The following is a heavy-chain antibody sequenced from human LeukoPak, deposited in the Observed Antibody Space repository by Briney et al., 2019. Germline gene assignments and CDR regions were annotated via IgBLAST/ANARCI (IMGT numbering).Heavy chain of an antibody. J-gene: IGHJ4*02. D-gene: IGHD2-15*01. CDR3: ARGFTPQSSFDY. CDR1: GFTFSSYS. CDR2: IRSSSKYI. V-gene: IGHV3-21*01. Sequence: PGGSLRLSCAASGFTFSSYSMNWVRQAPGKGLEWVSSIRSSSKYIYYADSVKGRFTISRDSAKNSLYLQMNSLRAEDTAVYYCARGFTPQSSFDYWGQGTPVTVSS.